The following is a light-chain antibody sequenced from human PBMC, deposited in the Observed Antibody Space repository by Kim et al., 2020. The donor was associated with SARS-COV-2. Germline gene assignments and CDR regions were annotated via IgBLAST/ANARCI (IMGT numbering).Light chain of an antibody. CDR3: QLWYSSSDLLV. V-gene: IGLV3-21*04. Sequence: SYELTQPPSVSVAPGKTASITCGGHNIGSRSVHWYQQTAGQAPVLVIYYDDDRPSGIPERFSGSNSENTATLTISRVEAGDEADYYCQLWYSSSDLLVFG. CDR1: NIGSRS. CDR2: YDD. J-gene: IGLJ3*02.